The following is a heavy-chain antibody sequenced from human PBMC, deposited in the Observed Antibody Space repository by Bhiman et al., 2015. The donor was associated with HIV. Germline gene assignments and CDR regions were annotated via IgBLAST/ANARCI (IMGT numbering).Heavy chain of an antibody. D-gene: IGHD3-22*01. CDR3: AKDFFPSSGYRCAFDI. Sequence: EMQLVESGGGLVQPGRSLRLSCAASGFTFDEHAMHWVRQAPGKGLEWVSGINWNSGSIGYADSVKGRFTISRDNAKNSLYLQLSSLRAEDTALYYCAKDFFPSSGYRCAFDIWGQGTMVTVSS. J-gene: IGHJ3*02. CDR1: GFTFDEHA. CDR2: INWNSGSI. V-gene: IGHV3-9*01.